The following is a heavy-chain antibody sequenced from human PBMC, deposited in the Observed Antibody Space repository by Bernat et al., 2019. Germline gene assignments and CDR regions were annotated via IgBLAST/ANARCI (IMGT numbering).Heavy chain of an antibody. CDR2: IYSGGST. Sequence: LVESGGGLIQPGGSLRLSCAASGFTVSSNYMSWVRQAPGKGLEWVSVIYSGGSTYYADSVKGRFTISRDNSKNTLYLQMNSLRAEDTAVYYCARGSRDSSGYIANAFDSWGQGTMVTVSS. V-gene: IGHV3-53*01. CDR3: ARGSRDSSGYIANAFDS. CDR1: GFTVSSNY. J-gene: IGHJ3*02. D-gene: IGHD3-22*01.